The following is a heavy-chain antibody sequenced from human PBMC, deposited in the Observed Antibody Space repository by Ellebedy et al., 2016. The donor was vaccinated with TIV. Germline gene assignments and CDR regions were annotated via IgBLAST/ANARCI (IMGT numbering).Heavy chain of an antibody. CDR1: GDSISSSVYY. D-gene: IGHD3-10*01. CDR3: ARHGLSGIPAVDY. V-gene: IGHV4-39*01. Sequence: MPSETLSLTCTVSGDSISSSVYYWGWLRQPQGKGLEWIGSFSQSGSTYYNPSLTSRVTISVDTSKNQFSLKLSSVTAADTAVYYCARHGLSGIPAVDYWGQGTLVTVSS. J-gene: IGHJ4*02. CDR2: FSQSGST.